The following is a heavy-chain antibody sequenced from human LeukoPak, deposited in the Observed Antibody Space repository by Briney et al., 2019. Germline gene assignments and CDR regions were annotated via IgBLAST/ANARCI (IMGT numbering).Heavy chain of an antibody. D-gene: IGHD6-13*01. Sequence: MPSETLSLTCTVSGGSISSSSYYWSWIRQPPGKGLEWIGEINHSGSTNYNPSLKSRVTISVDTSKNQFSLKLSSVTAADTAVYYCARHVFWGIAAAGRYYFDYWGQGTLVTVSS. CDR2: INHSGST. CDR3: ARHVFWGIAAAGRYYFDY. CDR1: GGSISSSSYY. J-gene: IGHJ4*02. V-gene: IGHV4-39*01.